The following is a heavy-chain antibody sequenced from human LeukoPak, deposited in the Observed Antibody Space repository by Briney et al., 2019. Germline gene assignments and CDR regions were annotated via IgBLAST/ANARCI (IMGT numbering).Heavy chain of an antibody. V-gene: IGHV3-30*18. Sequence: GGSLRLSCAASGFTFSSYDMHWVRQAPGKGLEWVADISYDGSNKYYADSVKGRFTISRDNSKNTLSLQMHSLRAEDTAVYYCAKSARFCTNDVCYTNYYYGMDVWGQGTTVTVSS. J-gene: IGHJ6*02. CDR1: GFTFSSYD. CDR2: ISYDGSNK. CDR3: AKSARFCTNDVCYTNYYYGMDV. D-gene: IGHD2-8*01.